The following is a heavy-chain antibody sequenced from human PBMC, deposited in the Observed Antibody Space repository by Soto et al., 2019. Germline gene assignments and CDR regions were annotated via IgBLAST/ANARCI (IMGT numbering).Heavy chain of an antibody. Sequence: QVQLVQSGAEVKKPGSSVKVSCKAPGGTFSNYAINWVRQAPGQGLEWMGGIIPLFGTPNYAQKFQGRATFTAHKSTSTAYMDLRRLRSDDTAVYYCARGWETVGTTTPFAYWGQGTLVTVSS. CDR3: ARGWETVGTTTPFAY. CDR1: GGTFSNYA. D-gene: IGHD1-26*01. V-gene: IGHV1-69*06. CDR2: IIPLFGTP. J-gene: IGHJ4*02.